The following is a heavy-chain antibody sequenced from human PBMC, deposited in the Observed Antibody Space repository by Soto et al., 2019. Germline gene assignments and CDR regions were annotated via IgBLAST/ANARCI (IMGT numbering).Heavy chain of an antibody. V-gene: IGHV4-30-4*01. CDR3: ARVVRFLEWLSPWLDP. D-gene: IGHD3-3*01. CDR1: GGSISSGDYY. J-gene: IGHJ5*02. CDR2: IYYSGST. Sequence: PSETLSLTCTVSGGSISSGDYYWSWIRQPPGKGLEWIGYIYYSGSTYYNPSLKSRVTISVDTSKNQFSLKLSSVTAADTAVYYCARVVRFLEWLSPWLDPWGQGTLVTVSS.